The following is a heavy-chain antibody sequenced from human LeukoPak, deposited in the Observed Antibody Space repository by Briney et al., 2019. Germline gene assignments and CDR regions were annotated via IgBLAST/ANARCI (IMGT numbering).Heavy chain of an antibody. CDR1: GFTFSSYS. CDR3: AKAHMIVDPGALDI. J-gene: IGHJ3*02. D-gene: IGHD3-22*01. Sequence: PGGSLRLSCAASGFTFSSYSLNWVRQAPGKGLEWVSSISGSSSYIYYADSVKGRFTISRHNAKNSLYLQMNSLRAEDTAVYYCAKAHMIVDPGALDIWGQGTMVTVSS. V-gene: IGHV3-21*04. CDR2: ISGSSSYI.